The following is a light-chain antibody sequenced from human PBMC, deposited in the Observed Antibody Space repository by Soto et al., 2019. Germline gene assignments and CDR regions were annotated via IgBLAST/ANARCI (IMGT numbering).Light chain of an antibody. CDR1: QAIASF. V-gene: IGKV1-9*01. Sequence: DIQLTQSPSFLSASVGDRVTITCRASQAIASFLAWYQQKPGEAPKLLIYGASTLQSGVPPRFSGSRSGPQYTLTINTLQPEDFATYYCQQLNSYPYTFAQGTKVDIK. CDR2: GAS. J-gene: IGKJ2*01. CDR3: QQLNSYPYT.